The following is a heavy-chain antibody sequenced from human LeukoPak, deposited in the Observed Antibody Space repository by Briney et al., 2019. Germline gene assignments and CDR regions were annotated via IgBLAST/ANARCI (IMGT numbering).Heavy chain of an antibody. CDR2: IKRDGSEK. D-gene: IGHD6-13*01. J-gene: IGHJ4*02. Sequence: GGSLRLSCAASGFTFSNYWMTWVRQAPGKGLEWVANIKRDGSEKYYVDSVKGRFTISRDNAKNSLYLQMNSLRAEDTAVYYCVRAAAGDYWGQGTLVTVSS. CDR3: VRAAAGDY. CDR1: GFTFSNYW. V-gene: IGHV3-7*01.